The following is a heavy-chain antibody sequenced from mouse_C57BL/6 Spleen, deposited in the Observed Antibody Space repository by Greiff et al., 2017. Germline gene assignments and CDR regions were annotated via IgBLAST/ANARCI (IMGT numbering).Heavy chain of an antibody. Sequence: EVKLVESGGGLVKPGGSLKLSCAASGFTFSSYAMSWVRQTPEKRLEWVATISDGGSYSYYPDNVKCRFTVSRDNAKNNLYLQMSHLKSDDTAMYYCARDLYGSFYYFDYWGKGTTLTVSS. CDR3: ARDLYGSFYYFDY. J-gene: IGHJ2*01. V-gene: IGHV5-4*01. CDR1: GFTFSSYA. CDR2: ISDGGSYS. D-gene: IGHD1-1*01.